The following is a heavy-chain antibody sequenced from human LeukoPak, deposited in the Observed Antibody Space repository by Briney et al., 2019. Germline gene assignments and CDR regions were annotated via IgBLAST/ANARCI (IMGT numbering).Heavy chain of an antibody. D-gene: IGHD2-15*01. Sequence: ASVTLSCKASGGTFSSYAISWERHAPGPGLEWMGGIIPIFGRANYAQKFQGRGTITADESTSTAYMELSSLRSEDTAVYYCARRYCSGGSCYWFDPWGQGTLVTVSS. CDR2: IIPIFGRA. V-gene: IGHV1-69*13. CDR1: GGTFSSYA. CDR3: ARRYCSGGSCYWFDP. J-gene: IGHJ5*02.